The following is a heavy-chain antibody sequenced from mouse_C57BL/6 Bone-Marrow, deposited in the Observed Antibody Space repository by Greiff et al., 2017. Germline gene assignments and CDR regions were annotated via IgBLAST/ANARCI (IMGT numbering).Heavy chain of an antibody. Sequence: EVHLVESGAELVRPGASVKLSCTASGFNIKDDYMHWVKQRPEQGLEWIGWIDPENGDTEYASKFQGKATITADTSSNTAYLQLSSLTSEDTAVYYCTTGYYFDDWGQGTTLTVSS. CDR1: GFNIKDDY. V-gene: IGHV14-4*01. J-gene: IGHJ2*01. CDR3: TTGYYFDD. CDR2: IDPENGDT.